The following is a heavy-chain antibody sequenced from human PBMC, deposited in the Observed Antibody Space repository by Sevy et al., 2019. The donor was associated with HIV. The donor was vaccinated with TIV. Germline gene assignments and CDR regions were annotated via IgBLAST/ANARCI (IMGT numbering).Heavy chain of an antibody. CDR3: ATTKDYYDSSGCPFDY. CDR2: FDPEDGET. V-gene: IGHV1-24*01. J-gene: IGHJ4*02. D-gene: IGHD3-22*01. Sequence: ASVKVSCKVSGYTLTQLSMHWVRQAPGKGLEWMRSFDPEDGETIYAQKLQGRVTMTEDTSADTAYMELNSLRSEDTAVYYCATTKDYYDSSGCPFDYWGQGTPVTVSS. CDR1: GYTLTQLS.